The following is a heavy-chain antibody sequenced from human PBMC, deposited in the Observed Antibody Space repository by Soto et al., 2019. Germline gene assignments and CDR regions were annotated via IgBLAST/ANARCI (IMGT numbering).Heavy chain of an antibody. V-gene: IGHV3-48*01. D-gene: IGHD3-10*01. CDR1: GFTFSSYS. CDR3: ARDKFEDRYYFDY. J-gene: IGHJ4*02. CDR2: ISSSSSTI. Sequence: GGSLRLSCAASGFTFSSYSMNWVRQAPGKGLEWASYISSSSSTIYYADSVRGRFTISRDNAKNSLYLQMNSLRAEDTAVYYCARDKFEDRYYFDYWGQGTLVTVSS.